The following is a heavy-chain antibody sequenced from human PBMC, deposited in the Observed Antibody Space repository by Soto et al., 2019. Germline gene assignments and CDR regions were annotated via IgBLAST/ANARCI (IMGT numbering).Heavy chain of an antibody. J-gene: IGHJ5*02. CDR2: IYYSGST. D-gene: IGHD6-13*01. V-gene: IGHV4-59*08. Sequence: PSETLSLTCTVSGGSISSYYWSWIRQPPGKGLEWIGYIYYSGSTNYNPSLKSRVTISVDTSKNQFSLKLSSVTAADTAVYYCARASRGYSSSWYRGLYWFAPWGQGTLVTVSS. CDR1: GGSISSYY. CDR3: ARASRGYSSSWYRGLYWFAP.